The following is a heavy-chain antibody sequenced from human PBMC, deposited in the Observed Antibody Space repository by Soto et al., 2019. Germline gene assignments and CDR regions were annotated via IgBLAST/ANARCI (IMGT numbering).Heavy chain of an antibody. J-gene: IGHJ6*02. Sequence: QMQLVQSGPEVKKPGTSVKVSCKASGFTFTSSAVQWVRQARGQRLEWIGWIVVGSGNTNYAQKFQERVTITRDMSTSTAYMELSSLRSEETAVYYCAADPHYYYGSGSYPYGMDVWGQGTTVTVSS. D-gene: IGHD3-10*01. CDR1: GFTFTSSA. CDR2: IVVGSGNT. CDR3: AADPHYYYGSGSYPYGMDV. V-gene: IGHV1-58*01.